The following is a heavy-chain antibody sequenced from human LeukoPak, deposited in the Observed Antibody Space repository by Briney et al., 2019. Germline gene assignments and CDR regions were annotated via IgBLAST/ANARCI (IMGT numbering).Heavy chain of an antibody. Sequence: PGGSLRLSCAASGFTFSSYAMSWVRQAPGKGLECVSALSGSGANTYYADSVKGRFTISRDNSKNTLYLQVNSLRAEDTAVYYCAKGVGCSGGTCYSGHGMDVWGQGTTVTVSS. D-gene: IGHD2-15*01. CDR2: LSGSGANT. CDR3: AKGVGCSGGTCYSGHGMDV. V-gene: IGHV3-23*01. J-gene: IGHJ6*02. CDR1: GFTFSSYA.